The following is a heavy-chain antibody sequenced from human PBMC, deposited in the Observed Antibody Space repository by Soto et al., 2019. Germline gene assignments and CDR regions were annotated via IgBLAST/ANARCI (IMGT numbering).Heavy chain of an antibody. CDR3: ATGGYYFDY. CDR1: GVTFSNAW. D-gene: IGHD3-10*01. Sequence: PXGSLILSCAGSGVTFSNAWMNWVRQAPGKGLEWVGRIKSEPDGGTTDYAAPVKGRFTISRDDSKRTVYLQMNSLKTEDTAVYYCATGGYYFDYWGQGTLVTVS. CDR2: IKSEPDGGTT. V-gene: IGHV3-15*01. J-gene: IGHJ4*02.